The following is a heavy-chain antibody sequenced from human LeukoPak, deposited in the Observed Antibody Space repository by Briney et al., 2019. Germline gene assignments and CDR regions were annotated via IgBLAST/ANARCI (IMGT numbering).Heavy chain of an antibody. J-gene: IGHJ4*02. D-gene: IGHD6-13*01. CDR1: GYTFTGYY. CDR3: ATWRSSTYYFDY. V-gene: IGHV1-2*02. CDR2: INPNSGGT. Sequence: ASVKVSCKASGYTFTGYYMHWVRQAPGQGLEWMGWINPNSGGTNYAQKFHGRVTMTRDTSISTAYMELSRLRSDDTAVYYCATWRSSTYYFDYGAQETLVPVPS.